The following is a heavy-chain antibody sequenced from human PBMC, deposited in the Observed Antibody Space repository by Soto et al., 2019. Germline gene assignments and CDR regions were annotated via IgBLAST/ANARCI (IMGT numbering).Heavy chain of an antibody. CDR3: AKIVTGAGIGY. V-gene: IGHV3-23*01. CDR2: VSGLGGST. Sequence: PGGSLRLSCAASGFTFRSYGMSWVRQAPGKGLEWVSSVSGLGGSTYYADPVKGRFTISRDNSKNTLYLQMNTLRAEDTAIYYCAKIVTGAGIGYWGQGTLFTVSS. J-gene: IGHJ4*02. CDR1: GFTFRSYG. D-gene: IGHD6-13*01.